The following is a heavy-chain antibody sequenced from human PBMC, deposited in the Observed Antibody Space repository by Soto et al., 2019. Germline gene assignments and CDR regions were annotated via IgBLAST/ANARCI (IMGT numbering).Heavy chain of an antibody. Sequence: EVQLVESGGGLVQPGGSLRLSCAASGFTFSSYDMHWVRQATGKGLEWVSAIGTAGDTYYPGSVKGRFTISRDNAKNTLYLQMNSLRAEDTAVYYCARGGWWELLPLYYYYYGMDVWGQGTTVTVSS. CDR2: IGTAGDT. D-gene: IGHD1-26*01. CDR1: GFTFSSYD. CDR3: ARGGWWELLPLYYYYYGMDV. J-gene: IGHJ6*02. V-gene: IGHV3-13*01.